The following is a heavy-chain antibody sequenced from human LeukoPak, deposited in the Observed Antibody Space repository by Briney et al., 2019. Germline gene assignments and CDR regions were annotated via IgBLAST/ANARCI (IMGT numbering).Heavy chain of an antibody. D-gene: IGHD6-13*01. CDR1: GFTFSTYC. CDR2: ISSGSTYI. CDR3: ARDRTTGYSSSWYDY. V-gene: IGHV3-21*01. Sequence: GGSLRLSCAASGFTFSTYCMNWVRQAPGKGLEWVSSISSGSTYIYYADSVKGRFTISRDDAKNSLYLQMNSLRAEDTAVYYCARDRTTGYSSSWYDYWGQGTLVTVSS. J-gene: IGHJ4*02.